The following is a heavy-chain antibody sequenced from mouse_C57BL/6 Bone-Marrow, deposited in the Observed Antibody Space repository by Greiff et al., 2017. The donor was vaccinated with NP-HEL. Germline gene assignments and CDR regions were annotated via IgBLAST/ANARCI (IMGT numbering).Heavy chain of an antibody. J-gene: IGHJ4*01. V-gene: IGHV1-76*01. Sequence: VQLQQSGAELVRPGASVKLSCKASGYTFTDYYINWVKQRPGQGLEWIARIYPGSGNTYYNEKFKGKATLTAEKSSSTAYMQLSSLTSEDSAVYFCARQLRLRAGYYAMDYWGQGTSVTVSS. D-gene: IGHD3-2*02. CDR3: ARQLRLRAGYYAMDY. CDR2: IYPGSGNT. CDR1: GYTFTDYY.